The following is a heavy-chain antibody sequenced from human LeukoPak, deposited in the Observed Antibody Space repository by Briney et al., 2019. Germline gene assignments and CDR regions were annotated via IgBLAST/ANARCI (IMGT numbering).Heavy chain of an antibody. CDR1: GFTLSSYG. CDR2: IWYDGSNK. Sequence: HPGRSLRLSCAASGFTLSSYGMHWVRQAPGKGLEWVAVIWYDGSNKYYADSVKGRFTISRDNSENTLYLQMNSLRAEDTAVYYCASTSGWYEPIDYWGQGTLVTVSS. D-gene: IGHD6-19*01. J-gene: IGHJ4*02. CDR3: ASTSGWYEPIDY. V-gene: IGHV3-33*01.